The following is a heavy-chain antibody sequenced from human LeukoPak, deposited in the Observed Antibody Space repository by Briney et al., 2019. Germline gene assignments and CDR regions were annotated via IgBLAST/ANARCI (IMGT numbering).Heavy chain of an antibody. J-gene: IGHJ5*02. CDR1: GGSFSGYY. V-gene: IGHV4-34*01. CDR2: INHSGST. D-gene: IGHD6-13*01. CDR3: ARGAAAALSSPVWFDP. Sequence: PSETLSLTCAVYGGSFSGYYWSWIRQPPGKGLEWIGEINHSGSTNYNPSLKSRVTISVDTSKNQFSLKLSSVTAADTAVYYCARGAAAALSSPVWFDPWGRGTLVTVSS.